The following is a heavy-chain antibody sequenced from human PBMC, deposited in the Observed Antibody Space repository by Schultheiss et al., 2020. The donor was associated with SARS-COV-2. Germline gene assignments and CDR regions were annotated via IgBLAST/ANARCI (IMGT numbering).Heavy chain of an antibody. D-gene: IGHD6-13*01. J-gene: IGHJ4*02. CDR2: IWYDGSNK. Sequence: GGSLRLSCAASGFTFSSYGMHWVRQAPGKGLEWVAVIWYDGSNKYYADSVKGRFTISRDNSKNMLYLQMNSLRAEDTAVYYCARDLERSSSLDYWGQGTLVTVSS. V-gene: IGHV3-33*01. CDR3: ARDLERSSSLDY. CDR1: GFTFSSYG.